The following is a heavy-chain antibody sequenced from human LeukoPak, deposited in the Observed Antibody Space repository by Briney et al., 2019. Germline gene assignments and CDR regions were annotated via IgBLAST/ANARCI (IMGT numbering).Heavy chain of an antibody. V-gene: IGHV4-59*01. Sequence: PSETLSLTCTVSGGSISSYYWSWIRQPPGKGLEWIGYIYYSGSTNYNPSLKSRVTISVDTSKNQFSLKLSSVTAADTAVYYCARAPMVRGHKIRYYYYGMDVWGQGTTVTVSS. J-gene: IGHJ6*02. CDR1: GGSISSYY. CDR2: IYYSGST. CDR3: ARAPMVRGHKIRYYYYGMDV. D-gene: IGHD3-10*01.